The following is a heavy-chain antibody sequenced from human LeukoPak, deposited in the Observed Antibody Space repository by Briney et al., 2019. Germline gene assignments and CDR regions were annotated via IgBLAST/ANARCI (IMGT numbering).Heavy chain of an antibody. CDR1: GGSISSYY. V-gene: IGHV4-59*01. CDR2: IYYGGGT. Sequence: KASETLSLTCTVSGGSISSYYWSWIRQPPGKGLEWIGYIYYGGGTDYNPSLKSRVTILVDTSKNQFSLKLSSVTAADTAVYYCAKITSGWKEYYFDYWGQGTLVTVSS. CDR3: AKITSGWKEYYFDY. J-gene: IGHJ4*02. D-gene: IGHD6-19*01.